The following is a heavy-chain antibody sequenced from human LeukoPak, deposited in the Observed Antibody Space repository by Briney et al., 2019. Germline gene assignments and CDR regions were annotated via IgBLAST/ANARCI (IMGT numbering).Heavy chain of an antibody. Sequence: SETLSLTCTVSGGSISSRGHYWNWIRQHPGKGLEWIGYIFDSGSPYYNPSLKSPFTISVDTSKNQFSLRLSSVSAADTAVYYCARGDSSSPLTFNYWGQGTQVTVSS. CDR1: GGSISSRGHY. D-gene: IGHD6-6*01. CDR2: IFDSGSP. CDR3: ARGDSSSPLTFNY. V-gene: IGHV4-31*01. J-gene: IGHJ4*01.